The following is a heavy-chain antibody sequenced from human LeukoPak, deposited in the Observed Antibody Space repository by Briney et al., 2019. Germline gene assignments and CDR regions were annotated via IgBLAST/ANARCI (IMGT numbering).Heavy chain of an antibody. CDR1: GFTFSNFA. D-gene: IGHD3-10*01. Sequence: PGGSLRLSCAASGFTFSNFAMSWVRQAPGKGLEWVSAISGGGSTYYPASVKGRFTISSDNSTNTPYLQMKSLRAEDTAIYYCAKVMVRGTYYYHGMDVWGQGTTVSVSS. CDR2: ISGGGST. J-gene: IGHJ6*02. V-gene: IGHV3-23*01. CDR3: AKVMVRGTYYYHGMDV.